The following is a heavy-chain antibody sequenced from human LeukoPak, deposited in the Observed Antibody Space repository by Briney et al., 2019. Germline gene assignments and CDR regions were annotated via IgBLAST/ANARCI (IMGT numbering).Heavy chain of an antibody. Sequence: SETLSLTCIVSRGSISSYYWSWIRQPPGKGLEWIGYLYHGGSTNYNPSLKSRVTISGDTSKNHFSLNLSSVTAADTAVYYCARSTHFWSGYYPLDYWGQGTLVTVSS. CDR1: RGSISSYY. CDR3: ARSTHFWSGYYPLDY. J-gene: IGHJ4*02. D-gene: IGHD3-3*02. CDR2: LYHGGST. V-gene: IGHV4-59*01.